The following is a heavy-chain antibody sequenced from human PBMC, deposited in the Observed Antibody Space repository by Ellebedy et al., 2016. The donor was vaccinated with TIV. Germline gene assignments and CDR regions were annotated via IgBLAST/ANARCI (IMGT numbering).Heavy chain of an antibody. CDR1: GYTFTSFG. D-gene: IGHD3-3*01. CDR3: ARDRITTPTRFDP. V-gene: IGHV1-18*01. Sequence: AASVKVSCKASGYTFTSFGISWVRQAPGQGLEWTGWISAYNGNTNYAQKLQGRVTMTTDTSTSTAYTDLMNLRSDDTAVYYCARDRITTPTRFDPWGQGTLVTVSS. CDR2: ISAYNGNT. J-gene: IGHJ5*02.